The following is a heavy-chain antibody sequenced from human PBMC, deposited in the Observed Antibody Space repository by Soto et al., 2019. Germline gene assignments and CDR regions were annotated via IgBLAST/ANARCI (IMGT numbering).Heavy chain of an antibody. CDR2: INAGNGNT. J-gene: IGHJ4*02. V-gene: IGHV1-3*01. CDR3: ARGYSAYVSY. CDR1: GYTFTSYT. D-gene: IGHD5-12*01. Sequence: ASVKVSCKASGYTFTSYTIHWVRQAPGQSLEWMGWINAGNGNTKYSQKFQGRVTITRDTFASTVYMELSSLRSEDTAVYYCARGYSAYVSYWGQGTLVTVSS.